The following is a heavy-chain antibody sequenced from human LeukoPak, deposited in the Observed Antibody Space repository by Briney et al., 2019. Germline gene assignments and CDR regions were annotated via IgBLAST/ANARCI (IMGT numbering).Heavy chain of an antibody. CDR1: GFTYSHYG. J-gene: IGHJ4*01. D-gene: IGHD4-11*01. CDR3: ARDAQGGFDYSNSLKY. CDR2: IWSDGSNR. V-gene: IGHV3-33*01. Sequence: GGSLRLSCAASGFTYSHYGMHWVRQAPGKGLEWVAVIWSDGSNRFYAGSVKGRFTISRDNCQNTLFLQMNSLRAEDTAMYYCARDAQGGFDYSNSLKYWGHGTLVTVSS.